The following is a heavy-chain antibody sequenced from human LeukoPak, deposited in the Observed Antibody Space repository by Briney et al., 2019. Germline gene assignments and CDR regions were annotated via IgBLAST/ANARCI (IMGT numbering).Heavy chain of an antibody. CDR2: MNPNSGNT. CDR1: GYTFTSYD. J-gene: IGHJ4*02. Sequence: ASVKVSCKASGYTFTSYDINWVRQATGQGLEWMGWMNPNSGNTGYTQKFQGRVTMTRNTSISTAYMELSSLRSEDTAVYYCARASNSSTSCQFDYWGQGTLVTVSS. CDR3: ARASNSSTSCQFDY. D-gene: IGHD2-2*01. V-gene: IGHV1-8*01.